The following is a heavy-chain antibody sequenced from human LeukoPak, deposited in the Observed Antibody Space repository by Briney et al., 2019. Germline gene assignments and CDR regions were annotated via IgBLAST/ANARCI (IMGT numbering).Heavy chain of an antibody. V-gene: IGHV4-30-2*01. CDR1: GGSVSSGDYS. CDR2: IFHGGNT. CDR3: ARDGTPPRIAAALGYFDY. D-gene: IGHD6-13*01. J-gene: IGHJ4*02. Sequence: SQTLSLTCAVSGGSVSSGDYSWNWIRQPPGKGLEWIGYIFHGGNTYYSASLKSRVTISLDRSKNQFSLKLSSVTAADTAVYYCARDGTPPRIAAALGYFDYWGQGTLVTVSS.